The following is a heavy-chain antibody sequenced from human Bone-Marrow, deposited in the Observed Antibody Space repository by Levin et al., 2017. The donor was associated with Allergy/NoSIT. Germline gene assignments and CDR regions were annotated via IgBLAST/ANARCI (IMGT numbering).Heavy chain of an antibody. CDR2: IIPIFDTT. Sequence: PPASVKVSCKASGGSFSAYTIGWVRQAPGQGLEWMGGIIPIFDTTNYAQKFQGRLTITADESTTTAFMELTSLTSEDTAVYYCARLTVTYQWLPTVYHGMDVWGQGTTVTVSS. V-gene: IGHV1-69*13. J-gene: IGHJ6*02. D-gene: IGHD6-19*01. CDR1: GGSFSAYT. CDR3: ARLTVTYQWLPTVYHGMDV.